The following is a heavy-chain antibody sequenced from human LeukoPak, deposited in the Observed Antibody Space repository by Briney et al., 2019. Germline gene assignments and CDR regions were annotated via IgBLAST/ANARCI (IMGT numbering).Heavy chain of an antibody. J-gene: IGHJ6*03. D-gene: IGHD3-16*02. V-gene: IGHV4-34*01. CDR1: GGSFSGYY. CDR2: INHSGST. Sequence: SETLSLTCAVYGGSFSGYYWSWIRQPPGKGLEWIGEINHSGSTNYNPSLKSRVTISVDTSKNKFSLKLSSVTAADTAVYYCARGVDDYVWGSYRHLYYYYYMDVWGKGTTVTVSS. CDR3: ARGVDDYVWGSYRHLYYYYYMDV.